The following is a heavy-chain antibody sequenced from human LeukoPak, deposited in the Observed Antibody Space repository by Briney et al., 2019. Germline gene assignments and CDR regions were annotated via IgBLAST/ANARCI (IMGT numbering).Heavy chain of an antibody. CDR1: GFTFSSYA. Sequence: PGGSLRLSCAASGFTFSSYAMTWVRQAPGRGLEWVSGISGSGGSSYYADSVEGRFTISRDNSKNTLYLQMSSLRAEDTAVYYCAKTMFYYDNSGDYYFGYWGQGTLVTVSS. CDR2: ISGSGGSS. D-gene: IGHD3-22*01. CDR3: AKTMFYYDNSGDYYFGY. V-gene: IGHV3-23*01. J-gene: IGHJ4*02.